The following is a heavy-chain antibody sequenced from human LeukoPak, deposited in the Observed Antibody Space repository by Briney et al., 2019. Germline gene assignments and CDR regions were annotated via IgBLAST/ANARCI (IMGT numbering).Heavy chain of an antibody. Sequence: PSETLSPTCTVSGGSISSGDYYWSWIRQPPGKGLEWIGYIYYSGSTYYNPSLKSRVTISVDTSKNQFSLKLSSVTAADTAVYYCARDGYYDSSGYYWYFDLWGRGTLVTVSS. CDR2: IYYSGST. V-gene: IGHV4-30-4*01. CDR1: GGSISSGDYY. D-gene: IGHD3-22*01. J-gene: IGHJ2*01. CDR3: ARDGYYDSSGYYWYFDL.